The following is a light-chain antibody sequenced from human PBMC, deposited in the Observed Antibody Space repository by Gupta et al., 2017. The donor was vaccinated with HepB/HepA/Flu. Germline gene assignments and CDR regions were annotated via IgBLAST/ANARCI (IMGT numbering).Light chain of an antibody. CDR3: QQYGSSSPLT. J-gene: IGKJ4*01. Sequence: EITLTQSPSTLSFSPRERATLSCRASHSVSSIYLAWYQQKPGQAPRLLIYGASSRATGIPDRFSGSGSWRDFSLTISRLEPEDFAVYYCQQYGSSSPLTFGGGTKVEIK. CDR2: GAS. V-gene: IGKV3-20*01. CDR1: HSVSSIY.